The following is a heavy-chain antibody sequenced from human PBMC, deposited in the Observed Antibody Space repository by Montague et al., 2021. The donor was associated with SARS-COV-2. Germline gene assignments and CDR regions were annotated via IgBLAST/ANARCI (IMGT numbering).Heavy chain of an antibody. J-gene: IGHJ4*02. V-gene: IGHV6-1*01. D-gene: IGHD6-19*01. CDR3: VRYSGWFYFDF. CDR2: S. Sequence: SDYAPSVRGRLTINPDASKNEFSLELNYVTPEDTAVYYCVRYSGWFYFDFWGQGTLVTVSS.